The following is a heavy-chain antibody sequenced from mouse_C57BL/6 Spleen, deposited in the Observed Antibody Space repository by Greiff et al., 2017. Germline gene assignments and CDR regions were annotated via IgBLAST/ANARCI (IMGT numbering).Heavy chain of an antibody. CDR1: GFSFNTYA. V-gene: IGHV10-1*01. J-gene: IGHJ2*01. Sequence: EVKVVESGGGLVQPKGSLKLSCAPSGFSFNTYAMNWVRQAPGKGLEWVARIRSKSNNYATYYADSVKDRFTISRDDSESMRYLQMNNLKTEDTAMYYCGRQGGADYFDYWGQGTPLTVSA. CDR3: GRQGGADYFDY. CDR2: IRSKSNNYAT.